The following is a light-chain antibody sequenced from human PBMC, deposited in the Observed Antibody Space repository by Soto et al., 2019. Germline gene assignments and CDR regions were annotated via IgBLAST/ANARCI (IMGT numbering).Light chain of an antibody. CDR1: KLGDKY. Sequence: SYELTQPPSVSVSPGQTASITCSGAKLGDKYACWYQQKPGQSPVLVIYQDNKRPSGIPERFSGSNSGNTATLTISGTQAMDEADYYCQAWDSTTAVFGTGTKLTVL. CDR3: QAWDSTTAV. V-gene: IGLV3-1*01. CDR2: QDN. J-gene: IGLJ1*01.